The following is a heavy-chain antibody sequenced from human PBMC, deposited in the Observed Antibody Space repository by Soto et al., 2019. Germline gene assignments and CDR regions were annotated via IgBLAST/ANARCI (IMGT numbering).Heavy chain of an antibody. CDR1: GFTFSSYG. Sequence: PGGSLRLSCAASGFTFSSYGMHCVRQAPGKGLEWVAVIWYDGSSKYYAYSVKGRFTISRDNSKNTLYLQMNSLRAEDTAVYYCARRGWGCSGGSCYGMDVWGQGTTVTSP. V-gene: IGHV3-33*01. CDR3: ARRGWGCSGGSCYGMDV. CDR2: IWYDGSSK. J-gene: IGHJ6*02. D-gene: IGHD2-15*01.